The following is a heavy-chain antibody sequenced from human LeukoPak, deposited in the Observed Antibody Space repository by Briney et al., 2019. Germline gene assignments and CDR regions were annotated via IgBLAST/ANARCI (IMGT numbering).Heavy chain of an antibody. CDR2: IKTDGSQT. V-gene: IGHV3-7*01. Sequence: PGGSLRLSCAASGFTSSTYWMTWVRQAPGKGLEWVANIKTDGSQTYYLDSVKGRFTISRDNAKNFWSLQLGSLRADDTGVYYCARASMGGRDYHLDSWGQGTLVTVSS. CDR3: ARASMGGRDYHLDS. J-gene: IGHJ4*02. CDR1: GFTSSTYW. D-gene: IGHD4/OR15-4a*01.